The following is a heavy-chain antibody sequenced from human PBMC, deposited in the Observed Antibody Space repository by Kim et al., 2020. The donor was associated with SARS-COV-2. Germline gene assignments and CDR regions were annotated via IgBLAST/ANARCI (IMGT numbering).Heavy chain of an antibody. D-gene: IGHD6-6*01. V-gene: IGHV4-61*02. CDR3: ARARAYSSSPNPHYYYYGMDV. Sequence: SQTLSLTCTVSGGSISSGSYYWSWIRQPAGKGLEWIGRIYTSGSTNYNPSLKSRVTISVDTSKNQFSLKLSSVTAADTAVYYCARARAYSSSPNPHYYYYGMDVWGQGTTVTVSS. CDR2: IYTSGST. CDR1: GGSISSGSYY. J-gene: IGHJ6*02.